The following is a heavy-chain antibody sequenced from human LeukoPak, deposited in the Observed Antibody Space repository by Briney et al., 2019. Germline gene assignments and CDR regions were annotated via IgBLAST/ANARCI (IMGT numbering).Heavy chain of an antibody. V-gene: IGHV4-39*07. D-gene: IGHD3-10*01. CDR3: ASWLGSGSFGFDY. CDR2: INHSGST. Sequence: PSETLSLTCTVSGGSISSSSYYWSWIRQPPGKGLEWIGEINHSGSTNYNPSLKSRVTISVDTSKNQFSLKLNSVTAADTAVYYCASWLGSGSFGFDYWGQGTLVTVSS. J-gene: IGHJ4*02. CDR1: GGSISSSSYY.